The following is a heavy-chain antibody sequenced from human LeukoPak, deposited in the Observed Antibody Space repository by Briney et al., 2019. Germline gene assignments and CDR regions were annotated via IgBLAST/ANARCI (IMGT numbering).Heavy chain of an antibody. V-gene: IGHV1-8*01. CDR3: ARGIAAASDRALDI. CDR1: GYTFTSYD. Sequence: ASVKVSCKASGYTFTSYDINWVRQATGQGLEWMGWMNPNSGNTGYAQKFQGRVTMTRNTSISTAYMELSSLRSEDTAVYYCARGIAAASDRALDIWGQGTMVTVSS. J-gene: IGHJ3*02. CDR2: MNPNSGNT. D-gene: IGHD6-13*01.